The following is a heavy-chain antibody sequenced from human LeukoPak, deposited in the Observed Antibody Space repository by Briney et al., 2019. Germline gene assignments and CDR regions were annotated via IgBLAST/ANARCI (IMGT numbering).Heavy chain of an antibody. V-gene: IGHV3-73*01. CDR3: TRLGNSNYYLY. CDR1: GFTFSGSA. Sequence: PGGSLRLSCAASGFTFSGSAMHWVRQASGKGLEWVGRIRSKANSYATAYAASVKGRFTISRDDSKNTAYLQMNSLKTEDTAVYYCTRLGNSNYYLYWGQGTLVTVSS. CDR2: IRSKANSYAT. D-gene: IGHD4-11*01. J-gene: IGHJ4*02.